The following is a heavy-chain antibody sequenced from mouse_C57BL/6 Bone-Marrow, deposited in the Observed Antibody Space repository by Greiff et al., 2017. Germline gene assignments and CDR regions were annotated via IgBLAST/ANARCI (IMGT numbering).Heavy chain of an antibody. Sequence: QVQLQQPGAELVRPGSSVKLSCKASGYTFTSYWMHWVKQRPIQGLEWIGNIDPSDSETHYNQKFKDKATLTVDKSSSTAYMQLSSLTSEDSAVYYCASMGDGYHIWYCDVWGTGTTVTVSS. CDR3: ASMGDGYHIWYCDV. D-gene: IGHD2-3*01. V-gene: IGHV1-52*01. CDR2: IDPSDSET. CDR1: GYTFTSYW. J-gene: IGHJ1*03.